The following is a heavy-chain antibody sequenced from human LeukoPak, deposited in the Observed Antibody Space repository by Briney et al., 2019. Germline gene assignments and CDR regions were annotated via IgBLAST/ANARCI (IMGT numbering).Heavy chain of an antibody. CDR2: ISGSGGST. V-gene: IGHV3-23*01. CDR1: GFTFSSYA. D-gene: IGHD3-10*01. Sequence: PGGSLRLSCAASGFTFSSYAMGWVRQAPGKGLEWVSAISGSGGSTYYADSVKGRFTISRDNSKNTLYLQMNSLRAEDTAVYYCAKGYGSGSYYPIDYFDYWDQGTLVTVSS. J-gene: IGHJ4*02. CDR3: AKGYGSGSYYPIDYFDY.